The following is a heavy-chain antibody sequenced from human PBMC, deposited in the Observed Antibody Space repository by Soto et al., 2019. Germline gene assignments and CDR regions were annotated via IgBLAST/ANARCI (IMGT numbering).Heavy chain of an antibody. CDR3: AKDFPQPNDAFDI. Sequence: ASVKVSCKASGYTFTSYDINWVRQATGQGLEWMGWMNPNSGNTAYAQKFQGRVTMTRNTSISTAYMELSSLRAEDTAVYYCAKDFPQPNDAFDIWGQGTMVTVSS. V-gene: IGHV1-8*01. J-gene: IGHJ3*02. D-gene: IGHD2-2*01. CDR2: MNPNSGNT. CDR1: GYTFTSYD.